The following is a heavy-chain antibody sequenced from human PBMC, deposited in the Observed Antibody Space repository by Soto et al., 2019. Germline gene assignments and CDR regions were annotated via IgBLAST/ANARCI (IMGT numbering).Heavy chain of an antibody. CDR2: IYYSGST. CDR1: GGSISSGGYS. V-gene: IGHV4-31*03. CDR3: ARVKFQQLVFPTGWFDP. J-gene: IGHJ5*02. Sequence: QVQLQESGPGLVKPSQTLSLTCTVSGGSISSGGYSWSWIRQHPGKGLEWIGYIYYSGSTYYNPSRKSRVTISVDTSKNQFSLKLSSVTAADTAVYYCARVKFQQLVFPTGWFDPWGQGTLVTVSS. D-gene: IGHD6-13*01.